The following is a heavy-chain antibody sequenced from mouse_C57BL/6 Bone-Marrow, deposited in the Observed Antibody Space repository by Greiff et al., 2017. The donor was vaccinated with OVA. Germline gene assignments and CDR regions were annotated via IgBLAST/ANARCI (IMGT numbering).Heavy chain of an antibody. CDR3: ARRGEDYDVFAY. CDR2: ISSGGSYT. J-gene: IGHJ3*01. Sequence: EVKLVESGGDLVKPGGSLKLSCAASGFTFSSYGMSWVRQTPDKRLEWVATISSGGSYTYYPDSVKGRFTISRDNAKNTLYLQMSGLKSEDTAMYHCARRGEDYDVFAYWGQGTLVTVSA. V-gene: IGHV5-6*02. D-gene: IGHD2-4*01. CDR1: GFTFSSYG.